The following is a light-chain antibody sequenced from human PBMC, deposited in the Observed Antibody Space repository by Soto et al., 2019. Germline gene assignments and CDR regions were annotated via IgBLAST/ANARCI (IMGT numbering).Light chain of an antibody. CDR3: QQSYSSPFT. CDR1: QSISSY. V-gene: IGKV1-39*01. Sequence: DIQMTQSPSSLSASVGDRVTITCRASQSISSYLNWYQQKPGKAPKLLIYAASSLQSGVPLRFSGRGSGSDFTLIISSLQPEDFATYFCQQSYSSPFTFGPGTKVDIK. CDR2: AAS. J-gene: IGKJ3*01.